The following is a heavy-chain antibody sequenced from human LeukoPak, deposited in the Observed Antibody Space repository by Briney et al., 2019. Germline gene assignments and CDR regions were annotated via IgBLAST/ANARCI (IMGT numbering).Heavy chain of an antibody. Sequence: PSETLSLTCTVSGVSISSSSSYWVWIRQPPGKGLVWIGSIFYRGSKYSNPSLESRVTISVDTSNNNFSLKLTSATDADTAVYFCARNFTSTCRKWLFQGWFDPWGQGTLVTVSS. D-gene: IGHD3-22*01. CDR2: IFYRGSK. CDR3: ARNFTSTCRKWLFQGWFDP. CDR1: GVSISSSSSY. V-gene: IGHV4-39*07. J-gene: IGHJ5*02.